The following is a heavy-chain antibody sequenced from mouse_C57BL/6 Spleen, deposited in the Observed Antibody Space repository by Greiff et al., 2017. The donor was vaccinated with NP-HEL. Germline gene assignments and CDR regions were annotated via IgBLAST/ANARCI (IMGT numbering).Heavy chain of an antibody. CDR3: TGFTVVATGDAMDY. D-gene: IGHD1-1*01. V-gene: IGHV14-4*01. CDR1: GFNIKDDY. CDR2: IDPENGDT. Sequence: EVQLQQSGAELVRPGASVKLSCTASGFNIKDDYMHWVKQRPEQGLEWIGWIDPENGDTEYASKFQGKATITADTSSNTAYLQLSSLTSEDTAVYYCTGFTVVATGDAMDYWGQGTSVTVSS. J-gene: IGHJ4*01.